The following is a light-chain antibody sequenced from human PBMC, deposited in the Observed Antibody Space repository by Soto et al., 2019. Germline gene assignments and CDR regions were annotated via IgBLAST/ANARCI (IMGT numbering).Light chain of an antibody. CDR3: QQFNSYPLM. Sequence: AIQLTQSPSSLSASVCYRVPITCLASQGISSALAWYQQKPGKAPKLLIDDASSLESGVPSRFSGSGSGTDFTLTISSLQPEDFATYYCQQFNSYPLMFGGANKVAIK. CDR1: QGISSA. V-gene: IGKV1-13*02. CDR2: DAS. J-gene: IGKJ4*02.